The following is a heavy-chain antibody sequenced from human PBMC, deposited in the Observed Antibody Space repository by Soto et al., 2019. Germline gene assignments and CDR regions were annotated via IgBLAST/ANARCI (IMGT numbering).Heavy chain of an antibody. J-gene: IGHJ5*02. D-gene: IGHD6-19*01. Sequence: GGSLRLSCAASGFTFSSYNMNWVRQAPGKGLEWVSSISSSSSYMYYADSVKGRFTISRDNAKNSPYLQMNSLRAADTAVYYCAREPSSGGWFDPWGQGTLVTVSS. CDR1: GFTFSSYN. CDR2: ISSSSSYM. V-gene: IGHV3-21*01. CDR3: AREPSSGGWFDP.